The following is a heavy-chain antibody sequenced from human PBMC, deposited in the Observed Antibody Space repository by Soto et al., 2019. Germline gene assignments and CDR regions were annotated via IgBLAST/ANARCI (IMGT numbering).Heavy chain of an antibody. CDR1: GFTFSSYW. J-gene: IGHJ4*02. Sequence: EVQLVESGGGLVQPGGSLRLSCAASGFTFSSYWMHWVRQDPGKGLVWVSRISPDGTTTNYADFVKGRFTISRDNAKNTKYLQMNSLAAEDTSVYYCARGSGVGDYWGQGILVTVSS. V-gene: IGHV3-74*01. CDR3: ARGSGVGDY. D-gene: IGHD3-10*01. CDR2: ISPDGTTT.